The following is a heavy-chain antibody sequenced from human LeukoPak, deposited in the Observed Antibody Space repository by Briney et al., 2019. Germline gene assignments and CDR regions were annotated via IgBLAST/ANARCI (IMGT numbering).Heavy chain of an antibody. CDR2: INHSGST. CDR1: GGSFSGYY. Sequence: SETLSLTCAVYGGSFSGYYWSWIRQPPGKGLEWIGEINHSGSTNYNPSLKSRVTISVDTSKNQFSLKLSSVTAADTAVYYCARGASSSWGRGTLVTVSS. V-gene: IGHV4-34*01. CDR3: ARGASSS. J-gene: IGHJ4*02.